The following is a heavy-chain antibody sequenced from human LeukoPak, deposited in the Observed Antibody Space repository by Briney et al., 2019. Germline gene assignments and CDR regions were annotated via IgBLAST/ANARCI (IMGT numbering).Heavy chain of an antibody. CDR1: GGSISSSSYY. J-gene: IGHJ5*02. V-gene: IGHV4-39*01. Sequence: SETLSLTCTVSGGSISSSSYYWGWIRQPPGKALEWIGSIYYSGSTYYNPSLKSRITISVDTSKNQFSLKLSSVTAADTAVYYCARGLERREGWFDPWGQGTLVTVSS. CDR3: ARGLERREGWFDP. CDR2: IYYSGST. D-gene: IGHD1-1*01.